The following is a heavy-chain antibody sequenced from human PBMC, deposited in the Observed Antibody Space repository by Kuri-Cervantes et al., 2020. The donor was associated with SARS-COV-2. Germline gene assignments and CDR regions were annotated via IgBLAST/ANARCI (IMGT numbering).Heavy chain of an antibody. Sequence: ESLKISCTVSGGSMSGFYWSWVRQAPGKGLEWMGYIFHSGSTSYNPSLKSRLAISIDTSKNQFSLKLSSVTAADTAVYYCARLGGNDSSGYYGVDYWGQGTLVTVSS. CDR1: GGSMSGFY. CDR2: IFHSGST. V-gene: IGHV4-59*08. CDR3: ARLGGNDSSGYYGVDY. D-gene: IGHD3-22*01. J-gene: IGHJ4*02.